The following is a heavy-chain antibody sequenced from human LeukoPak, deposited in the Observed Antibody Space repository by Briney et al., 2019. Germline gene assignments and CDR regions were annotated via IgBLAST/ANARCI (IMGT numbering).Heavy chain of an antibody. Sequence: PGGSLRLSCAASGFTFSSYSMNWVRQAPGKGLEWVSYISSSSSTIYYADSMKGRFTISRDNAKNSLYLQMNSLRAEDTAVYYCARDRGYSYVRPFDYWGQGTLVTVSS. CDR3: ARDRGYSYVRPFDY. J-gene: IGHJ4*02. V-gene: IGHV3-48*01. CDR1: GFTFSSYS. CDR2: ISSSSSTI. D-gene: IGHD5-18*01.